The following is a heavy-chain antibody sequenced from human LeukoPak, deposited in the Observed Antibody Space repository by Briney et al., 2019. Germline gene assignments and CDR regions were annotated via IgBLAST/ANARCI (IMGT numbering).Heavy chain of an antibody. D-gene: IGHD3-9*01. Sequence: SETLSLICTVSGYSISSGYYWGWVRQPPGKGLEWIGTVYHSGSTYYNPSLRSRVTISVETSKNQFSLKVRSMTAADTAVYYCARVPGVYYDRLTGYGSGWFAPWGQETLVTVSS. CDR1: GYSISSGYY. CDR3: ARVPGVYYDRLTGYGSGWFAP. V-gene: IGHV4-38-2*02. CDR2: VYHSGST. J-gene: IGHJ5*02.